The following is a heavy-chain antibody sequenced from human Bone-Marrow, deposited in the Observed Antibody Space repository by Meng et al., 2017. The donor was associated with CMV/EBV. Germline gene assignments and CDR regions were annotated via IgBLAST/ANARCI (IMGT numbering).Heavy chain of an antibody. CDR1: GFTFSNYA. V-gene: IGHV3-30*04. CDR3: ARGRYYYDVSGYFDY. Sequence: GESLKISCAASGFTFSNYAMHWVRQAPGKGLEWVALISYDGSDKWYADSVKGRFTMSRDNSKNTVYLQMNSLRVEDTAVYYCARGRYYYDVSGYFDYWGQGTLVTVSS. J-gene: IGHJ4*02. D-gene: IGHD3-22*01. CDR2: ISYDGSDK.